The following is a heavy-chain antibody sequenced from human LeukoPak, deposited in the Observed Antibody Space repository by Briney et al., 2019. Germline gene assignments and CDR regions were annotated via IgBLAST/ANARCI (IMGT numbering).Heavy chain of an antibody. J-gene: IGHJ6*02. CDR1: GFLVNDYG. CDR2: MRFDGNTK. D-gene: IGHD1-1*01. V-gene: IGHV3-33*06. CDR3: AKDKGNQQLYALDV. Sequence: GRSLRLSCAASGFLVNDYGMHWVRHAPGKGPEWVAAMRFDGNTKYYVDSVKGRFTISRDTSKDTLFLQRNSLRDEDTARYCCAKDKGNQQLYALDVGGQGTTVTVSS.